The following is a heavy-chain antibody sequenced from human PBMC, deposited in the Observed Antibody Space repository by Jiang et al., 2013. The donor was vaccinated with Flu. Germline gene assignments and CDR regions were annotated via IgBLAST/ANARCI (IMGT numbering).Heavy chain of an antibody. CDR1: GFTFSSHA. Sequence: VQLVESGGGVVQPGRSLLLSCAASGFTFSSHAMHWVRQAPGKGLEWVAVISYDEDHKYYRDSVRGRFTIYKDSSKNTLYLQMNRLRPEDTAIYYCAKYSSSGPNCGGDCSYLHSWGQGTLV. J-gene: IGHJ4*02. D-gene: IGHD2-21*02. V-gene: IGHV3-30*18. CDR3: AKYSSSGPNCGGDCSYLHS. CDR2: ISYDEDHK.